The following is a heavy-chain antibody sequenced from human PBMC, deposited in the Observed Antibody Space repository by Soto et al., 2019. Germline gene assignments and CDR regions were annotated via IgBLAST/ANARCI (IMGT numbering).Heavy chain of an antibody. CDR2: ISGSGGST. Sequence: GGSLRLSCAASGFTFSSYAMSWARQAPGKGLEWVSAISGSGGSTYYADSVKGRFTISRDNSKNTLYLQMNSLRAEDTAVYYCARDLWGYCGTDCYPLDVWGQGTTVTVSS. J-gene: IGHJ6*02. CDR1: GFTFSSYA. V-gene: IGHV3-23*01. D-gene: IGHD2-21*02. CDR3: ARDLWGYCGTDCYPLDV.